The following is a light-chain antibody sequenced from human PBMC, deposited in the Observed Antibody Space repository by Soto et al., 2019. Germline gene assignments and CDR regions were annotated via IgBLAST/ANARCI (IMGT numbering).Light chain of an antibody. Sequence: QSALTQPASVSGSPGQSITISCTGTSSDIGSYNLVSWYQQHPGKAPKVMIYEGSKRPSGVSNRFSGSKSGNTASLTISGLQAEDEADYYCCSYSGSSTDGVFGGGTKLTVL. CDR3: CSYSGSSTDGV. CDR2: EGS. V-gene: IGLV2-23*01. CDR1: SSDIGSYNL. J-gene: IGLJ3*02.